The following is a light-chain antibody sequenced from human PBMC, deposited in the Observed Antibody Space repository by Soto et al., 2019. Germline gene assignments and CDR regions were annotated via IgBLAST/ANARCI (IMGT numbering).Light chain of an antibody. J-gene: IGKJ1*01. CDR3: QQYNNWPSWT. CDR1: QSVSSN. Sequence: IVMTQSPATLSVSPGERATLSCSARQSVSSNLAWYQQKPGQAPRLLIYGASTRATGIPARFSGSGSGTEFTLTISSLQSEDFAVYYCQQYNNWPSWTFGQGTKVEIK. V-gene: IGKV3-15*01. CDR2: GAS.